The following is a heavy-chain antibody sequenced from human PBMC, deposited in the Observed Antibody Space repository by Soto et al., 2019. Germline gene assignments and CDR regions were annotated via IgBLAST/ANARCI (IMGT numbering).Heavy chain of an antibody. Sequence: QVQLQQWGAGLLKPSETLSLTCAVYGGTFSGYFWTWIRQAPGKGLEWIGKINHSGGTNYNSSLKARVTISVDTSKNQFSLILSSVTAADTAVYYCARDRQYYHFWSGYHNEGPYGMDVWSQGTTVTVSS. D-gene: IGHD3-3*02. CDR1: GGTFSGYF. J-gene: IGHJ6*02. CDR2: INHSGGT. CDR3: ARDRQYYHFWSGYHNEGPYGMDV. V-gene: IGHV4-34*02.